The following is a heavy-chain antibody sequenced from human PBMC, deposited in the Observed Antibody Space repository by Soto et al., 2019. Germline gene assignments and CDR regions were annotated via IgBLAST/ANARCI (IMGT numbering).Heavy chain of an antibody. CDR2: INHSGRT. Sequence: SETLSLTCAVYGDSLSGYYWSWIRQPPGKGLEWIEQINHSGRTNYNPSLTSRVTMSVDMSKNQFTLKLSSVTAADTAVYYCVRLAGSGSYSRAILDFWGQGAQVTVSS. CDR1: GDSLSGYY. D-gene: IGHD3-10*01. J-gene: IGHJ4*02. V-gene: IGHV4-34*01. CDR3: VRLAGSGSYSRAILDF.